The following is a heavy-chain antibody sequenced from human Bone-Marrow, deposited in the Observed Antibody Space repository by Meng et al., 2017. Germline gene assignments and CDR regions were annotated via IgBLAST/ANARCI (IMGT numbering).Heavy chain of an antibody. D-gene: IGHD5-24*01. J-gene: IGHJ4*02. CDR1: GYTFTSYA. CDR2: IDPNTGNP. CDR3: ARDSPLDGYSLLDY. V-gene: IGHV7-4-1*02. Sequence: QVHLFQSGSELKQPGAPVKVSSGPSGYTFTSYAINWVRQAPGQGPDWMGWIDPNTGNPTYDQGFTGRFVFSLDTPVSTAYLQINSLRADDTAVYYCARDSPLDGYSLLDYWGQGTLVTVSS.